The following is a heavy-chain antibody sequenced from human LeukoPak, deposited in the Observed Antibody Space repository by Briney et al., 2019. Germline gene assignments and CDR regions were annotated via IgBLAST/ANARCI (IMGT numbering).Heavy chain of an antibody. CDR2: IYYSGST. Sequence: PSETLSLTCTASGGSISNYYWSWIRQPPGKGLEWIGYIYYSGSTDYNPSLKSRVTISVDTSENHFSLMLTFVTAADTAVYYCARSPSRDGYNNLILFENWGQGTLVTVSS. CDR1: GGSISNYY. J-gene: IGHJ4*02. D-gene: IGHD5-24*01. CDR3: ARSPSRDGYNNLILFEN. V-gene: IGHV4-59*08.